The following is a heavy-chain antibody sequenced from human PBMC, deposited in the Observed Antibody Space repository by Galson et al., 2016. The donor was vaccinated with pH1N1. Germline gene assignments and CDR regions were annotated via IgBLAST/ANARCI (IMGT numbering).Heavy chain of an antibody. D-gene: IGHD6-13*01. V-gene: IGHV3-7*01. Sequence: SLRLSCAASGFTFSSYWMNWVRQAPGKGLEWVANIKQDGSEKYYVDSVKGRFTISRDNAKNSPYLQMNSLRAEDTAVYYCVRGVGIAAAAWGQGTLVTVSS. J-gene: IGHJ5*02. CDR2: IKQDGSEK. CDR1: GFTFSSYW. CDR3: VRGVGIAAAA.